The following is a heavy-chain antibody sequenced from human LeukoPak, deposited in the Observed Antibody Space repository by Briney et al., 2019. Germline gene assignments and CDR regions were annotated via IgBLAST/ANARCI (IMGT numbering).Heavy chain of an antibody. J-gene: IGHJ4*02. D-gene: IGHD2-15*01. Sequence: GESLKISCKGSGYSFSNDWIGWVRQMLGKGLEWMGVIYTADSDTKYSPSFQGQVTISADKSLSTAYLQWNSLGASDTAMYYCARRGCIGGSCYGYWGQGTLVTVSS. CDR2: IYTADSDT. CDR3: ARRGCIGGSCYGY. CDR1: GYSFSNDW. V-gene: IGHV5-51*01.